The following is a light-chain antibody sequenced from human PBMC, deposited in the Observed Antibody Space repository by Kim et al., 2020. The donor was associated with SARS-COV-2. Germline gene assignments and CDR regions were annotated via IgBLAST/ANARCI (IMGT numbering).Light chain of an antibody. V-gene: IGKV4-1*01. CDR3: QQYYSTPPS. CDR2: WAS. Sequence: RATLNCSSGHTVIYHSQNKDYFAWYRQKPEQAPKLLIYWASIRESGVSDRFSGSGSETDFALTINSLKAEDVAVYYCQQYYSTPPSFGQGTKLEI. CDR1: HTVIYHSQNKDY. J-gene: IGKJ2*03.